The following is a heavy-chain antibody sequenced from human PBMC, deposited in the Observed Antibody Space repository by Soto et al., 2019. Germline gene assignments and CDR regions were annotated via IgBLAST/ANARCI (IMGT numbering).Heavy chain of an antibody. Sequence: PSETLSLTCAVYGGSFSGYYWSWIRQSPGKGLEWIGEINHSGSTNYNPSLKSRVIISVDTSKNQFSLKLSSVTAADTAVYYCARYDSSGYYGYYGMDVWGQGTTVTVSS. J-gene: IGHJ6*02. D-gene: IGHD3-22*01. V-gene: IGHV4-34*01. CDR2: INHSGST. CDR3: ARYDSSGYYGYYGMDV. CDR1: GGSFSGYY.